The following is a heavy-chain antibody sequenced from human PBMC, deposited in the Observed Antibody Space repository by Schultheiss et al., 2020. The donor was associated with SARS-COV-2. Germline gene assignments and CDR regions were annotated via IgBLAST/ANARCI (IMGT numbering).Heavy chain of an antibody. Sequence: GGSLRLSCAASGFTFSSYAMHWVRQAPGKGLEWVAVISYDGSNKYYADSVKGRFTISRDNSKNTLYLQMNSLRAEDTAVYYCARDGGGYNSWFDYWGQGTLVTVSS. V-gene: IGHV3-30*07. D-gene: IGHD5-24*01. CDR1: GFTFSSYA. J-gene: IGHJ4*02. CDR3: ARDGGGYNSWFDY. CDR2: ISYDGSNK.